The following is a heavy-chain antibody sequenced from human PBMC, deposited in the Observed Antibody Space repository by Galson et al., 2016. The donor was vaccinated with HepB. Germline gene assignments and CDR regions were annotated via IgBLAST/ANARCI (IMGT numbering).Heavy chain of an antibody. Sequence: SVKVSCKASGYTFTTYGISWVRQAPGQGLEWMGWISVYNGNRNFAQKLQGRVTMTTDTSTSTVYMELRSLRSDDTAVYFCARELDHSSDWPYYWGQGTLVTVSS. D-gene: IGHD6-19*01. CDR1: GYTFTTYG. CDR2: ISVYNGNR. CDR3: ARELDHSSDWPYY. J-gene: IGHJ4*02. V-gene: IGHV1-18*01.